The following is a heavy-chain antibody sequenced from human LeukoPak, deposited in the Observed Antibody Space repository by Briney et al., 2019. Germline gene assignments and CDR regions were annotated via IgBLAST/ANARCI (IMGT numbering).Heavy chain of an antibody. V-gene: IGHV3-66*01. CDR1: GFTVSSNY. Sequence: GGSLRLSCAASGFTVSSNYMSWVRQAPGKGLEWVSVIYSGGSTYYADSVKGRFTISRDNSKNTLYLQMNSLRAEDTAVYYCARDLSGYGDFLRYGMDVWGQGTTVTVSS. CDR2: IYSGGST. CDR3: ARDLSGYGDFLRYGMDV. D-gene: IGHD4-17*01. J-gene: IGHJ6*02.